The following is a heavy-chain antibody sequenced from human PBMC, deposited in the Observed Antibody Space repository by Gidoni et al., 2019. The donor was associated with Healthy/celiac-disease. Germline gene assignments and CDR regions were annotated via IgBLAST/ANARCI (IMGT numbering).Heavy chain of an antibody. CDR2: IYYSGRT. CDR1: GGSLRSNSLY. Sequence: QLQLQESGPGLVKPSETLSLTCTVSGGSLRSNSLYWGWIRQPPGKGLEWIGSIYYSGRTYYNPSLKSRVTISVYTSKNQFSLKLSSVTAADTAVYYCARHVVVAGPNELYYFDYWGQGTLVTVSS. CDR3: ARHVVVAGPNELYYFDY. J-gene: IGHJ4*02. V-gene: IGHV4-39*01. D-gene: IGHD6-19*01.